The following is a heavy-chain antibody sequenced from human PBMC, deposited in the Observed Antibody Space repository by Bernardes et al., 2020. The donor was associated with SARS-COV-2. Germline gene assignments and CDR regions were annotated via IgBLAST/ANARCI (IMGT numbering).Heavy chain of an antibody. CDR2: IYYSGST. V-gene: IGHV4-59*01. CDR3: ARCRSGQWLDPNWFDP. J-gene: IGHJ5*02. Sequence: SESLSLTCTVSGGSIRSYYWSWIRQPPGQGLEWIGYIYYSGSTNYNPSLKSRVTISVDTSKNQFSLKLSSVTAADTAVYYCARCRSGQWLDPNWFDPWGQGTLVTVSS. CDR1: GGSIRSYY. D-gene: IGHD6-19*01.